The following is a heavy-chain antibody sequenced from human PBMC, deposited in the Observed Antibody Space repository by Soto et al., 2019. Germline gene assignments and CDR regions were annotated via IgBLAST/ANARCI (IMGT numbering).Heavy chain of an antibody. D-gene: IGHD5-12*01. V-gene: IGHV3-33*01. J-gene: IGHJ4*02. Sequence: QVQLVESGGGVVQPGRSLRLSCAASGFTFSSYGMHWVRQAPGKGLEWVAVIWYDGSNKYYADSVKGRFTISRDNSKNTLYLQMNSLRAEDTAVYYCAARVYSGYGLDYWGQGTLVTVSS. CDR3: AARVYSGYGLDY. CDR1: GFTFSSYG. CDR2: IWYDGSNK.